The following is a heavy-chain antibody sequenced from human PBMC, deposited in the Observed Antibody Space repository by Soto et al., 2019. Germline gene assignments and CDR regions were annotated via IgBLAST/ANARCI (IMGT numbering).Heavy chain of an antibody. V-gene: IGHV3-13*05. CDR2: ISAAGDP. J-gene: IGHJ6*02. CDR3: ARPDRDFYGLDV. Sequence: EVQLVESGGGLVQPGGSLRLSCEASGFTFRNYDMHWVRQGTGKGLEWVSGISAAGDPDYADSVEGRFTISRENAQNSFFLQMNSLSVGDTAIYYCARPDRDFYGLDVWCPGTTVIVSS. CDR1: GFTFRNYD.